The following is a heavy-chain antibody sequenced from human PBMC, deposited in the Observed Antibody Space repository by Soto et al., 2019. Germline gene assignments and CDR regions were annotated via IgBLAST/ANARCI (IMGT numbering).Heavy chain of an antibody. V-gene: IGHV1-46*01. D-gene: IGHD1-26*01. CDR1: GYTFTSYY. CDR2: INPSGGST. Sequence: ASVKVSCKASGYTFTSYYMHWVRQAPGQGLEWMGIINPSGGSTSYAQKFQGRVTMTRDTSTSTVYMELSSLRSEDTAVYYCAPSSSGHDAFDTWGQGTMVTVSS. J-gene: IGHJ3*02. CDR3: APSSSGHDAFDT.